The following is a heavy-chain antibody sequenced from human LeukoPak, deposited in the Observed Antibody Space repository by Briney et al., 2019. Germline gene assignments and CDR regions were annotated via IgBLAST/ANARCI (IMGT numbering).Heavy chain of an antibody. V-gene: IGHV3-7*01. Sequence: GGSLRLSCAASGFTLNSYLMSWVRQAPGRGLEWVANIKKDGSEESYLDSVKGRFTVSRDNAKDSLFLQMISLRGEDMAVYYCARSNPNRNALDLWGQGTMVTISS. D-gene: IGHD1-14*01. CDR3: ARSNPNRNALDL. CDR2: IKKDGSEE. CDR1: GFTLNSYL. J-gene: IGHJ3*01.